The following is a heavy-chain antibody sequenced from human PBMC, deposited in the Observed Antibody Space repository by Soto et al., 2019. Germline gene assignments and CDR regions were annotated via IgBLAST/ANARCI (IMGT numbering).Heavy chain of an antibody. Sequence: GGSLRLSCAASGFTFSSYGMHWVRQAPGKGLEWVAVIWYDGSNKYYADSVKGRFTISRDNSKNTLYLQMNSLRAEDTAVYYCAREGLRGYSGYEPNYYFDYWGQGTLVTVSS. CDR3: AREGLRGYSGYEPNYYFDY. CDR2: IWYDGSNK. V-gene: IGHV3-33*01. D-gene: IGHD5-12*01. CDR1: GFTFSSYG. J-gene: IGHJ4*02.